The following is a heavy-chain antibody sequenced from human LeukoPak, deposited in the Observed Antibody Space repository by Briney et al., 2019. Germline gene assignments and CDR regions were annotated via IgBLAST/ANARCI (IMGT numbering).Heavy chain of an antibody. Sequence: PGGSLRLSCAAPGFTFSSYAMCWVRQAPGKGLEWVSGISESGGTTYYADSVKGRLTISRDNSKNTLYLQMNSLRDEDTALYYCVKDHRGSLENFQHWGQGTLVTVFS. V-gene: IGHV3-23*01. CDR1: GFTFSSYA. CDR2: ISESGGTT. J-gene: IGHJ1*01. CDR3: VKDHRGSLENFQH.